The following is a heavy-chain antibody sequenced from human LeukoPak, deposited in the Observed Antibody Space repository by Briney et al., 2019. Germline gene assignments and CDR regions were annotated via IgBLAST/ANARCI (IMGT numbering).Heavy chain of an antibody. CDR2: IRYDGSNK. D-gene: IGHD4-23*01. CDR3: ARLRDYGGKRGPGAFDI. J-gene: IGHJ3*02. V-gene: IGHV3-30*02. CDR1: GLTFSSNG. Sequence: GGSLSLSCPASGLTFSSNGIHWSGKAPGKGLEGVAFIRYDGSNKYYADSVKGRFTISRDNSKNTLYLQMNSLRAEDTAVYYCARLRDYGGKRGPGAFDIWGQGTMVTVSS.